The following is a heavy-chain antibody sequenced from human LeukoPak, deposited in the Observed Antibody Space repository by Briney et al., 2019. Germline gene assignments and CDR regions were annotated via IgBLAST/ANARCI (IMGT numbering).Heavy chain of an antibody. D-gene: IGHD5-18*01. CDR3: ARDSSDGYGHPFDY. Sequence: VASVKVSCKASGYTFTSYGISWVRQAPGQGLEGMGWISAYNGNTNYAQKLQGRVTMTTDTSTSTAYMELRSLRSDDTAVYYCARDSSDGYGHPFDYWGQGTLVTVSS. J-gene: IGHJ4*02. V-gene: IGHV1-18*04. CDR2: ISAYNGNT. CDR1: GYTFTSYG.